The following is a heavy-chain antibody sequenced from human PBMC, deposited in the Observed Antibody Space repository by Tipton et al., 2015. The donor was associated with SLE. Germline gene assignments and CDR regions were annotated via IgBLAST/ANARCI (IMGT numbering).Heavy chain of an antibody. CDR2: INYNGDT. CDR1: GGSFNTYY. CDR3: ARGRLGDSQHHFDY. V-gene: IGHV4-59*01. Sequence: TLSLTCTVSGGSFNTYYWTWIRQAPGKGLEWIGYINYNGDTNYNPSLRSRVTMSVDPSKNQFSLKVSSVTAADTAVYYCARGRLGDSQHHFDYWGQGTLVTVSS. J-gene: IGHJ4*02. D-gene: IGHD1-26*01.